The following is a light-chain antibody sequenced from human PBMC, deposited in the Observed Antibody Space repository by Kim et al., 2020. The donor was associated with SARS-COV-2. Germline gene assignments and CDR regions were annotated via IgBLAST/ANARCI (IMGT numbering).Light chain of an antibody. CDR2: GAS. CDR1: QDIRND. CDR3: LQHSTYPIT. Sequence: ESVGDRVTITCRANQDIRNDLGWYQQNPGRAPKRLIYGASSLQSGVPSRFSGSGSGTEFTLTISSVQPEDSATYFCLQHSTYPITFGQGTRLEIK. J-gene: IGKJ5*01. V-gene: IGKV1-17*01.